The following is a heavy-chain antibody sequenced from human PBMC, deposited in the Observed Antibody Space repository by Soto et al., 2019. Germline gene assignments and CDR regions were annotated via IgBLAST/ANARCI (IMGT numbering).Heavy chain of an antibody. Sequence: VQLVQSGAEVRKPGSSVKVSCKASGDTFSFYSINWVREAPGLGLEWMGRINPILSMSNYAQRFQGRVTMTADKSTSTAYMELSGLRSEDTAIYYCASSYGSGYRAFDYWGQGALVTVSS. CDR3: ASSYGSGYRAFDY. CDR2: INPILSMS. V-gene: IGHV1-69*02. J-gene: IGHJ4*02. D-gene: IGHD3-10*01. CDR1: GDTFSFYS.